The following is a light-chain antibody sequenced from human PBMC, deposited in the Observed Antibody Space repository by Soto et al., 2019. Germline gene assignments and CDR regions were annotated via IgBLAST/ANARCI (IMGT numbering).Light chain of an antibody. V-gene: IGKV3-20*01. Sequence: EIVLTQSPGTLSLSPGERATLSCRASQSVSSSYLAWYQQKPGQAPRLLIYGAFNRATGIPDRFSGSGSGTDFPLTISRLESEDFAVYYCQQYGSSPSITFGQGTRLDIK. CDR3: QQYGSSPSIT. CDR1: QSVSSSY. CDR2: GAF. J-gene: IGKJ5*01.